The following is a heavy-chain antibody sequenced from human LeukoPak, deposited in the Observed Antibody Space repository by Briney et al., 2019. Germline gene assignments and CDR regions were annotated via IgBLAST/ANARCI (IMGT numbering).Heavy chain of an antibody. CDR1: GFTFSNYW. D-gene: IGHD2-2*02. Sequence: GGSLRLSCVASGFTFSNYWMHWVRQAPGKGLAWISRINSDGTTTNYADSVKGRVTISRDNAKNMLYLQMNSPRVEDTAVYYCVATYLYAMDVWGKGTTVTVSS. V-gene: IGHV3-74*01. CDR2: INSDGTTT. J-gene: IGHJ6*04. CDR3: VATYLYAMDV.